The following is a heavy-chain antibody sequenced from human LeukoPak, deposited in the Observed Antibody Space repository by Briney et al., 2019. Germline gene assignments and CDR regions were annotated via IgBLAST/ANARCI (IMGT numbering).Heavy chain of an antibody. CDR1: GGTFSSYA. D-gene: IGHD5-24*01. CDR3: ARELVDGYNRPIDY. Sequence: ASVKVSCKASGGTFSSYAISWVRQAPGQGLEWMGGIIPIFGTANYAQKFQGRVTITADESTSTAYMELSSLRSEDTAVYYCARELVDGYNRPIDYWGQGTLVTVSS. CDR2: IIPIFGTA. V-gene: IGHV1-69*13. J-gene: IGHJ4*02.